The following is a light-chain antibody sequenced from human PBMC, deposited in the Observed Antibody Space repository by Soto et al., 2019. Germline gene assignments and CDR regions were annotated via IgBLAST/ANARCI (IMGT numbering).Light chain of an antibody. CDR3: QVRSNWPTWT. CDR2: DAS. J-gene: IGKJ1*01. Sequence: ASQSVSNILAWYQQKPGQAPRLLIYDASNRATGIPARFSGGGSGTDFTLTISSLEPEDFAVYYCQVRSNWPTWTFGQGTKVDIK. V-gene: IGKV3-11*01. CDR1: QSVSNI.